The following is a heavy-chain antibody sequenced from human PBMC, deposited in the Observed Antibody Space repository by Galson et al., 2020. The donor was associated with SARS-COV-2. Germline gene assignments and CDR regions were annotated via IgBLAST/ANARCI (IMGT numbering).Heavy chain of an antibody. Sequence: GGSLRLSCAASGFTFNTYAMSWVRQAPGKGLEWVSTISGSGDSTYYADSVKGRFSISRDNSKSTLSLQMNNLRADDTAVYYCAKDGGYCGGVSCYSTRWFDPWGQGTLVTVSS. CDR3: AKDGGYCGGVSCYSTRWFDP. V-gene: IGHV3-23*01. J-gene: IGHJ5*02. D-gene: IGHD2-15*01. CDR1: GFTFNTYA. CDR2: ISGSGDST.